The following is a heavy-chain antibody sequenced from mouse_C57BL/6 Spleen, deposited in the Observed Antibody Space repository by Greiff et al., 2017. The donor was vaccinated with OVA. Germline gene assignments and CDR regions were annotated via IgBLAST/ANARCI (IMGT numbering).Heavy chain of an antibody. Sequence: DVMLVESGGGLVQPKGSLKLSCAASGFSFNTYAMNWVRQAPGKGLEWVARIRSKSNNYATYYADSVKDRFTISRDDSESMLYLQMNNLKTEDTAMYYCVRHEGNHAMDYWGQGTSVTVSS. J-gene: IGHJ4*01. V-gene: IGHV10-1*01. D-gene: IGHD2-1*01. CDR2: IRSKSNNYAT. CDR3: VRHEGNHAMDY. CDR1: GFSFNTYA.